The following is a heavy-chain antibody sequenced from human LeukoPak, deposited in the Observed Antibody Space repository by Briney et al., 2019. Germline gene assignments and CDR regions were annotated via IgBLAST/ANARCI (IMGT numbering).Heavy chain of an antibody. Sequence: PSETLSLTCTDSGGSISSYYWSWIRQPPGKGLEWIGYIYFSGSTNYNPSLKSRVTISVDTSKNQFSLKLSSVSAADTAVYYCARRYSGSYTRPLGTFDIWGQGTMVTVSS. CDR1: GGSISSYY. J-gene: IGHJ3*02. CDR2: IYFSGST. CDR3: ARRYSGSYTRPLGTFDI. D-gene: IGHD1-26*01. V-gene: IGHV4-59*08.